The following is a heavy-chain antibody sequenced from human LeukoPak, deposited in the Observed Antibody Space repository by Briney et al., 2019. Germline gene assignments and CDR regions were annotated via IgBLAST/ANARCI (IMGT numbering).Heavy chain of an antibody. CDR1: GYTFTGYY. J-gene: IGHJ4*02. Sequence: ASVKVSXKASGYTFTGYYMHWVRQAPGQGLEWMGRINPNSGGTNYAQKFQGRVTMTRDTSISTAYMELSRLRSDDTAVYYCASTRYCSGGSCYPPRYWGQGTLVTVSS. CDR2: INPNSGGT. D-gene: IGHD2-15*01. V-gene: IGHV1-2*06. CDR3: ASTRYCSGGSCYPPRY.